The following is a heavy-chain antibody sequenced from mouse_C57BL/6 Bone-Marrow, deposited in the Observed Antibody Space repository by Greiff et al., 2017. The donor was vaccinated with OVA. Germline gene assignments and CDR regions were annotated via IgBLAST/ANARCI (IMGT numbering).Heavy chain of an antibody. D-gene: IGHD1-1*01. CDR1: GYTFTDYY. CDR3: ARLDLLGY. J-gene: IGHJ2*01. Sequence: EVRLVESGPVLVKPGASVKMSCKASGYTFTDYYMNWVKQSHGKSLEWIGVINPYNGGTSYNQKFKGKATLTVDKSSSTAYMELNSLTSEDSAVYYCARLDLLGYWGQGTTLTVSS. CDR2: INPYNGGT. V-gene: IGHV1-19*01.